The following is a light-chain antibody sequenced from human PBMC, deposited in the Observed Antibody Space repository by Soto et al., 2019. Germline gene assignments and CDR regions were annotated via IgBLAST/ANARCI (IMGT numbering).Light chain of an antibody. CDR2: ATS. CDR1: QSISNW. J-gene: IGKJ5*01. Sequence: DIQMTQSPSSLSASVGDTVTITCRASQSISNWLAWYQQKPGKAPRSLIYATSNLQSGVPSRFSGSGSGTGTDFTLTIYSLQPEDYANYYCQQYTNYPITFGQGTRLE. V-gene: IGKV1D-16*01. CDR3: QQYTNYPIT.